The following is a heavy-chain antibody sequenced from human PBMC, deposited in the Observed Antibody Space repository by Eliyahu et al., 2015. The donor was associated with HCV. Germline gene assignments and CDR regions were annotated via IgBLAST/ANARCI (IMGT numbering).Heavy chain of an antibody. CDR3: ARRVLEGQHLVWFDY. CDR1: XGSIXSYNYY. V-gene: IGHV4-39*01. J-gene: IGHJ5*01. D-gene: IGHD6-13*01. CDR2: INYSGXA. Sequence: QLQLQESGPGLVKPSETLSLTCTVSXGSIXSYNYYWGGTPQPPGKGLEWIGNINYSGXAYYNPSLKGRVTXSIDTSKNQFSLKLSSVTAADTAVYYCARRVLEGQHLVWFDYWGQGPLXTVSS.